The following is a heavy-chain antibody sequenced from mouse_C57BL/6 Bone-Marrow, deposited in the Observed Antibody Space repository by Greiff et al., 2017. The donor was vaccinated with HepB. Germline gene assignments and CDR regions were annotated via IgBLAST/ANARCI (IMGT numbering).Heavy chain of an antibody. CDR3: ARGGYYGSSFAMDY. D-gene: IGHD1-1*01. V-gene: IGHV5-4*01. CDR1: GFTFSSYA. CDR2: ISDGGSYT. J-gene: IGHJ4*01. Sequence: EVQVVESGGGLVKPGGSLKLSCAASGFTFSSYAMSWVRQTPEKRLEWVATISDGGSYTYYPDNVKGRFTISRDNAKNNLYLQMSHLKSEDTAMYYGARGGYYGSSFAMDYWGQGTSVTVSS.